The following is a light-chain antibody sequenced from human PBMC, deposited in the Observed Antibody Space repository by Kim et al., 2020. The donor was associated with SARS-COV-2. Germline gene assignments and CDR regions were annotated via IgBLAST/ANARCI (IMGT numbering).Light chain of an antibody. CDR2: GAS. Sequence: VSPGERATLSGRASQSVSSNLAWYQQKPGQAPRLLIYGASTRATGIPARFSGSGSGTEFTLTISSLQSEDFAVYYCQQYNNWPPLTFGGGTKLEI. V-gene: IGKV3-15*01. J-gene: IGKJ4*01. CDR1: QSVSSN. CDR3: QQYNNWPPLT.